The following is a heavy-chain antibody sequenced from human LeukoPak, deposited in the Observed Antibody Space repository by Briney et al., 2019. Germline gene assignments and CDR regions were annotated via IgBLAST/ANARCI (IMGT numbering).Heavy chain of an antibody. Sequence: PSETLTLTCTVSGGSISSYYWSWIRQPAGKGLEWIGRIHSSGSTNFNPSLKSRVTMSVDTSKNQFSLNLSSVTAADTAVYFCARGLLVPAHDTFDIWGQGTMVTVSS. CDR1: GGSISSYY. D-gene: IGHD2-2*01. V-gene: IGHV4-4*07. J-gene: IGHJ3*02. CDR2: IHSSGST. CDR3: ARGLLVPAHDTFDI.